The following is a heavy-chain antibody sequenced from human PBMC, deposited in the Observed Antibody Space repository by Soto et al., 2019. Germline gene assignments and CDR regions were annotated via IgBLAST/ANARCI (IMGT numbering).Heavy chain of an antibody. J-gene: IGHJ5*02. CDR2: ISSSGNTI. CDR3: AKGAGLGS. D-gene: IGHD3-16*01. V-gene: IGHV3-11*01. Sequence: QAQLVESGGDLVKPGGSLTLSCAASGFTFSDYYMSWIRQAPGKGLEWVSYISSSGNTIYYADSVKGRFTIYRDDAQSSLYPQMNGLRDDDTAVYYCAKGAGLGSWGQGTLVTVSS. CDR1: GFTFSDYY.